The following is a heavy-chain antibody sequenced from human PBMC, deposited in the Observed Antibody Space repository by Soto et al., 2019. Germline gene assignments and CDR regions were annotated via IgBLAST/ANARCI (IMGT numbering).Heavy chain of an antibody. CDR1: GFTFSDYY. D-gene: IGHD6-13*01. CDR3: ARIITAAGGRRYFDL. V-gene: IGHV3-11*03. Sequence: GGSLRLSCAASGFTFSDYYMSWIRQAPGKGLEWVSYINSSSSYTNYADSVKGRFTISRDNAKNSLYLQMNSLRAEDTAVYYCARIITAAGGRRYFDLWGRGTLVTVSS. CDR2: INSSSSYT. J-gene: IGHJ2*01.